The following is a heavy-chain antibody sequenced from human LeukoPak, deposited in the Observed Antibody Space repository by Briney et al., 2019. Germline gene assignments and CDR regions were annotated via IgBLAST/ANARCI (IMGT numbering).Heavy chain of an antibody. Sequence: GGSLRLSCAASGFTFSGYWMSWVRQAPGKGLEWVANIKLDGSEKYNVDSVKGRFTISRGNAKNSLYLQMNSLRVEDTAVYYCSRNGAYGVFDMWGQGTIVTVSS. D-gene: IGHD4-17*01. V-gene: IGHV3-7*01. CDR2: IKLDGSEK. J-gene: IGHJ3*02. CDR1: GFTFSGYW. CDR3: SRNGAYGVFDM.